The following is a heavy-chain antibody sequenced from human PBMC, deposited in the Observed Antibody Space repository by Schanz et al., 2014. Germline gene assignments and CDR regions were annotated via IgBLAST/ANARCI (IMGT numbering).Heavy chain of an antibody. J-gene: IGHJ3*02. D-gene: IGHD3-10*01. Sequence: QLMQSGSEVRKPGASVKVSCKASGYIFGSHGMTWVRQAPGQGPELMGWINAHTGNTQYAQKFQGRVNMTRDTVTTTVHLELTRRRTDDTAIYYCARVHIATYHYNSPGAFDIWGQGTRVTVS. CDR2: INAHTGNT. V-gene: IGHV1-18*01. CDR3: ARVHIATYHYNSPGAFDI. CDR1: GYIFGSHG.